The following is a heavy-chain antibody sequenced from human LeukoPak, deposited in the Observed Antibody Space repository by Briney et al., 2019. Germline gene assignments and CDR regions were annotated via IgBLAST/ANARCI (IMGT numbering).Heavy chain of an antibody. J-gene: IGHJ5*02. CDR3: ARDWVVPAAIRGENWFDP. D-gene: IGHD2-2*01. V-gene: IGHV4-4*07. CDR1: GGSISSYY. CDR2: IYTSGST. Sequence: SETLSLTCTVSGGSISSYYWSWIRQPAGRGLEWIGRIYTSGSTNYNPSLKSRVTMSVDTSKNQFSLKLSSVTAADTAVYYCARDWVVPAAIRGENWFDPWGQGTLVTVSS.